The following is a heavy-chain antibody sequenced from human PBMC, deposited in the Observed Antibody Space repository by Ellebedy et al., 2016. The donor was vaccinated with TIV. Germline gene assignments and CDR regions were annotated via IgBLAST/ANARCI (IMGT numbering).Heavy chain of an antibody. D-gene: IGHD4-23*01. CDR3: AREAADSGGKFDY. J-gene: IGHJ4*02. Sequence: PGGSLRLSCAASRFTVSSNYMNWVRQAPGKGLEWVSVIYSGADGGDTYYADSVKGRFTISRDNSTNTLYLQMNSLRAEDTAVYYCAREAADSGGKFDYWGQGALVTVSS. CDR1: RFTVSSNY. CDR2: IYSGADGGDT. V-gene: IGHV3-53*01.